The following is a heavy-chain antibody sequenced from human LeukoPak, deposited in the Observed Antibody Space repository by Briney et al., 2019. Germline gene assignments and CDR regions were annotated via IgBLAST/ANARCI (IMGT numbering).Heavy chain of an antibody. CDR1: AYTLTELS. CDR2: FDPEDGET. Sequence: ASVKVSCKVSAYTLTELSMHWVRQAPGKGLEWMGGFDPEDGETIYAQKFQGRVTMTEDTSTDTAYMELSSLRSEDTAVYYCASGANNYYYYGMDVWGQGTTVTVSS. J-gene: IGHJ6*02. V-gene: IGHV1-24*01. CDR3: ASGANNYYYYGMDV.